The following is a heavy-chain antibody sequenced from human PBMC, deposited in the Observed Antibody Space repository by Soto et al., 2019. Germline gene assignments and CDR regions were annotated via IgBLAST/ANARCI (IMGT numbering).Heavy chain of an antibody. CDR2: INPNSGGT. V-gene: IGHV1-2*02. Sequence: ASVKVSCKASGYTFTGYYMHWVLQAPGQGLEWMGWINPNSGGTNYAQKFQGRVTMTRDTSISTAYMELSRLRSDDTAVYYCARGEIVVVPAAINWFDPGAREPWSPSPQ. CDR3: ARGEIVVVPAAINWFDP. D-gene: IGHD2-2*01. J-gene: IGHJ5*02. CDR1: GYTFTGYY.